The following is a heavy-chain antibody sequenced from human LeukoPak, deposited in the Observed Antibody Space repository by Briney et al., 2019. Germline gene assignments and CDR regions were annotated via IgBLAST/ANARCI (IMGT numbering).Heavy chain of an antibody. CDR2: FDPEDGET. D-gene: IGHD3-10*01. V-gene: IGHV1-24*01. CDR3: ATGKAVVFEAYFDY. Sequence: ASVKVSCKVSGYTLTELSMHWVRQAPGKGLEWMGGFDPEDGETIYARKFQGRVTMTEDTSTDTAYMELSSLRSEDTAVYYCATGKAVVFEAYFDYWGQGTLVTVSS. J-gene: IGHJ4*02. CDR1: GYTLTELS.